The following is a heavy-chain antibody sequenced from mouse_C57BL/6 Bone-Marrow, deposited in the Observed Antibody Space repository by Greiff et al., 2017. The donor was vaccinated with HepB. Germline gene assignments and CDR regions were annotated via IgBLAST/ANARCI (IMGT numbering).Heavy chain of an antibody. V-gene: IGHV5-17*01. D-gene: IGHD2-3*01. CDR2: ISSGSSTI. Sequence: EVKVEESGGGLVKPGGSLKLSCAASGFTFSDYGMHWVRQAPEKGLEWVAYISSGSSTIYYADTVKGRFTISSDNAKSTVFLQMTRLRSEDTAMYYCGRVRGYYSYYFDYWGQGTTLTVSS. J-gene: IGHJ2*01. CDR3: GRVRGYYSYYFDY. CDR1: GFTFSDYG.